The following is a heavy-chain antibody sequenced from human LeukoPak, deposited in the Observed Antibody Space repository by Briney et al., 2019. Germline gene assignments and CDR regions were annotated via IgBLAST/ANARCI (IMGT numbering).Heavy chain of an antibody. D-gene: IGHD3-10*01. J-gene: IGHJ5*02. CDR1: GGSFSGYY. CDR2: INHSGST. Sequence: PSETLSLTCAVYGGSFSGYYWSWIRQPPGKGLEWIGEINHSGSTNYNPSLKSRVTISVDTSKNQFSLKLSSVTAADTAVYYCARDLYYGSGTENWFDPWGQGTLVTVSS. CDR3: ARDLYYGSGTENWFDP. V-gene: IGHV4-34*01.